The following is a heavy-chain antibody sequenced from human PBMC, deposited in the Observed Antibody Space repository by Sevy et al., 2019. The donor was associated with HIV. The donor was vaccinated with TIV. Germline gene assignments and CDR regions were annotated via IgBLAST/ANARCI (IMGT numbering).Heavy chain of an antibody. D-gene: IGHD2-21*01. J-gene: IGHJ6*02. V-gene: IGHV3-74*01. CDR2: IGPDGRVT. Sequence: GGSLRLSCAASGFTFSTYWMHWVRQGPGKGLVWVSRIGPDGRVTTYADSVKGRFTVSRDNGKNTVYLQMNSLRPEDTAVYYCVGATDCGLNRCSHYYGLDVWGQGTTVTVFS. CDR3: VGATDCGLNRCSHYYGLDV. CDR1: GFTFSTYW.